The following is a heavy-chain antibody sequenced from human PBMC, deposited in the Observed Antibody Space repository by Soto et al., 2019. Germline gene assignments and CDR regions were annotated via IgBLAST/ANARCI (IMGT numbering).Heavy chain of an antibody. Sequence: QVQLVESGGGVVQPGRSLRLSCAASGFTFSSYGMHWVRQAPGKGLEWVAVIWYDGSNKYYADSVKGRFTISRDNSKNTLYLQMNSLRAEDTAVYYCARDRRPGYSGYDWPYNYWGQGTLVTVSS. CDR1: GFTFSSYG. V-gene: IGHV3-33*01. CDR2: IWYDGSNK. J-gene: IGHJ4*02. CDR3: ARDRRPGYSGYDWPYNY. D-gene: IGHD5-12*01.